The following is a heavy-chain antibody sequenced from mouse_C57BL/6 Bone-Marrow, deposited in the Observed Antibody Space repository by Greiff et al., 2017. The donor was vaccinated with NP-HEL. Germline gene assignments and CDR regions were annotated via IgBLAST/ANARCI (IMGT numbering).Heavy chain of an antibody. CDR3: ARGSSYSWYCDV. V-gene: IGHV5-16*01. D-gene: IGHD1-1*01. J-gene: IGHJ1*03. CDR1: GFTFSDYY. Sequence: EVHLVESEGGLVQPGSSMKLSCTASGFTFSDYYMAWVRQVPEKGLEWVANINYDGSSTYYLDSLKSRFIISRDNAKNILYLQMSSLKSEDTATYYCARGSSYSWYCDVWGTGTTVTVSS. CDR2: INYDGSST.